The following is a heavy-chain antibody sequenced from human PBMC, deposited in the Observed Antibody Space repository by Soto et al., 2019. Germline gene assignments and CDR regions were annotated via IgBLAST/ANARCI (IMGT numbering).Heavy chain of an antibody. CDR2: ISGSGGST. D-gene: IGHD1-26*01. Sequence: GGSLRLSCAASGFTFSSYAMSWVRQAPGKGLEWVSAISGSGGSTYYADSVKGRFTISRDNSKNTLYLQMNSLRAEDTAVYYCAKDPSAGSYFFYFDDWGQGTLVTVSS. CDR3: AKDPSAGSYFFYFDD. V-gene: IGHV3-23*01. CDR1: GFTFSSYA. J-gene: IGHJ4*02.